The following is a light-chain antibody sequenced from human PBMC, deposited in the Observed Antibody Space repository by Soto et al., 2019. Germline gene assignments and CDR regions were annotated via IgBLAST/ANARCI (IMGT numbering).Light chain of an antibody. CDR1: QGISSY. J-gene: IGKJ4*01. CDR3: QQLNSYPTP. Sequence: DIQLTQSPSFLSASVGDRVTITCRASQGISSYLAWYQQKPGKAPKLLIYAASTLQSGVPSRFSGSGSGTEFTLTISSLQPDDCATYYCQQLNSYPTPFGGGTKVEIK. V-gene: IGKV1-9*01. CDR2: AAS.